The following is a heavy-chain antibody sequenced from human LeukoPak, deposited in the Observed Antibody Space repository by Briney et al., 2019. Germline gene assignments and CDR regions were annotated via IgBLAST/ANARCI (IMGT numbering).Heavy chain of an antibody. CDR3: ARGHGDYAPEFDY. CDR1: GFTSSSHS. J-gene: IGHJ4*02. D-gene: IGHD4-17*01. V-gene: IGHV3-48*02. Sequence: GGSLRLSCAASGFTSSSHSMNWVRQAPGKGLEGVSYISSSSTTRLYADSVKGRFTISRDNAKSTLYLQMNSLRDADTAVYYCARGHGDYAPEFDYWGQGTPVTVSS. CDR2: ISSSSTTR.